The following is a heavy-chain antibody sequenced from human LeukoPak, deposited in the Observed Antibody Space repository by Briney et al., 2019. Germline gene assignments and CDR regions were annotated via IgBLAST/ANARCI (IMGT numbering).Heavy chain of an antibody. Sequence: SETLSLTCTVSGGSVSSNSYFWGWIRQPPGKGLQWIASIYYSGSTYYNPSLKSRVTMSINTSKNQFSLKLSSVTAADTAVYYCARDYGSTSSGWFDPWGQGSLVTVSS. J-gene: IGHJ5*02. CDR3: ARDYGSTSSGWFDP. V-gene: IGHV4-39*07. CDR2: IYYSGST. D-gene: IGHD6-6*01. CDR1: GGSVSSNSYF.